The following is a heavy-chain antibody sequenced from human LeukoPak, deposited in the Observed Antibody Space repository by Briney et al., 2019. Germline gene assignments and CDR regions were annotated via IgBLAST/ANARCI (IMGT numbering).Heavy chain of an antibody. V-gene: IGHV3-23*01. Sequence: GGPLGLSCAASGFTFSSYAMSWVRQAPGKGLEWVSAISGSGGSTYYADSVKGRFTISRDNSKNTLYLQMNSLRAEDTAVYYRALNWGSGYCTNGVCYGFDYWGQGTLVTVSS. CDR2: ISGSGGST. CDR1: GFTFSSYA. J-gene: IGHJ4*02. CDR3: ALNWGSGYCTNGVCYGFDY. D-gene: IGHD2-8*01.